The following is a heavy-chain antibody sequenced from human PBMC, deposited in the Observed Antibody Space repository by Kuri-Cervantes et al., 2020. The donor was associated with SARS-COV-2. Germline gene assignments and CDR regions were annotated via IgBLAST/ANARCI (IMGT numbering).Heavy chain of an antibody. J-gene: IGHJ3*02. V-gene: IGHV1-2*02. CDR3: ARAAGHSSSFAFDI. Sequence: ASVKVSCKASGYTFTGYYMHWVRQAPGQGLEWMGWINPNSGGTNYAQKFQGRVTMTRDTSNSTAYMELSRLRSDDTAVYYCARAAGHSSSFAFDIWGQGTMVTVSS. CDR1: GYTFTGYY. D-gene: IGHD6-6*01. CDR2: INPNSGGT.